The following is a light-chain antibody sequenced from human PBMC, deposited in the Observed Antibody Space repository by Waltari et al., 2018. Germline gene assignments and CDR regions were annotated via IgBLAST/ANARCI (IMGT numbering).Light chain of an antibody. J-gene: IGKJ3*01. CDR2: KAS. CDR3: QQYDSYSVTLT. V-gene: IGKV1-5*03. Sequence: DIQITQSPSTLSASVGDRVTIPCRASQSIHTWLDWYQKKPGKAPKLLIYKASTLESGVPSRFSGSGSGTEFTLTISSLQPDDFATYYCQQYDSYSVTLTFGPGTKVDIK. CDR1: QSIHTW.